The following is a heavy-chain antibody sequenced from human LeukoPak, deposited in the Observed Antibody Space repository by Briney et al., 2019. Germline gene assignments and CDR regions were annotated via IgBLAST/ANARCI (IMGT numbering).Heavy chain of an antibody. CDR3: AKDDAWLRFGE. CDR1: GFTFSSYS. Sequence: GGSLRLSCAASGFTFSSYSMSWDRQAPGKGLEWVSYISSSSSTIYYADSVKGRFTISRDNAKNSLYLQMNSLRAEDTAVYYCAKDDAWLRFGEWSQGTLVTVSS. CDR2: ISSSSSTI. D-gene: IGHD3-10*01. V-gene: IGHV3-48*01. J-gene: IGHJ4*02.